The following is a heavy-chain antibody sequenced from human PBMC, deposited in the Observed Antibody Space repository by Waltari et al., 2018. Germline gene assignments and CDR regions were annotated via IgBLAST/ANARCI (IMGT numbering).Heavy chain of an antibody. CDR2: FYYSGST. Sequence: QMHLQESGPGLVKPSETLSLTCTVSGASIGSSRYYWGWIRQPPGKGLEWIGSFYYSGSTYYNPSLKSRVTISVDTSNNHFSLKLSSVIAADTAVYYCVKESGIAVTATDFDYWGQGTLVTVSS. V-gene: IGHV4-39*07. D-gene: IGHD6-19*01. J-gene: IGHJ4*02. CDR3: VKESGIAVTATDFDY. CDR1: GASIGSSRYY.